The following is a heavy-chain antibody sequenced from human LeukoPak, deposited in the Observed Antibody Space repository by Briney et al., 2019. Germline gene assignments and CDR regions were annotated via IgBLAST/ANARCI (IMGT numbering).Heavy chain of an antibody. CDR2: IASSSTFT. J-gene: IGHJ4*02. CDR3: AKGEKRVVPAAIFGTFDY. CDR1: GFTFSSYS. V-gene: IGHV3-21*05. Sequence: GGSLRLSCAASGFTFSSYSMNWVRQAPGKGLEWISFIASSSTFTTYADSVRGRFTTSRDDAKNSLDLQMNSLRAEDTAVYYCAKGEKRVVPAAIFGTFDYWGQGTLVTVSS. D-gene: IGHD2-2*02.